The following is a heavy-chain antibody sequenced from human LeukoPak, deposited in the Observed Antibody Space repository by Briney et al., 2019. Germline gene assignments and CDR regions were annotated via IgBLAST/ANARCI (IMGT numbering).Heavy chain of an antibody. CDR3: VRANYGFDY. CDR1: GFTFSDYY. D-gene: IGHD3-10*01. V-gene: IGHV3-11*04. J-gene: IGHJ4*02. CDR2: ITGGGNTI. Sequence: TGGSLRLSCAASGFTFSDYYMSWIRQAPGKGLEWISYITGGGNTIEYGDSVKGRFTISRDNAKNSLFLQMNSVRTEDTAVYYCVRANYGFDYWGQGTLVSVSS.